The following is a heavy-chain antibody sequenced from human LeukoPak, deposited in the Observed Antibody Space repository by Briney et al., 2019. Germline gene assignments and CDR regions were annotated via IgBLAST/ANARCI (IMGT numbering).Heavy chain of an antibody. D-gene: IGHD6-19*01. CDR3: ATDGRSSGWYGFDY. V-gene: IGHV3-21*01. CDR2: ITSPVGRM. Sequence: PGGSLRLSCAASGFTFSTYSMNWGRQAPGKGLEWVSSITSPVGRMYYADSLKGRITISRDNARSTLYLQMNSLRAEDTAVYYCATDGRSSGWYGFDYWGQGILVTVSS. J-gene: IGHJ4*02. CDR1: GFTFSTYS.